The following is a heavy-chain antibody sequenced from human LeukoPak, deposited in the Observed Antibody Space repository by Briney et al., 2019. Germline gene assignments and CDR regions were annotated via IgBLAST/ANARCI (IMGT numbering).Heavy chain of an antibody. CDR3: ANYDSSGASGY. J-gene: IGHJ4*02. D-gene: IGHD3-22*01. Sequence: SETLSLTCTVSGGSISSYYWSWIRQPPGKGLEWIGYIYYSGNTNYNPSLKSRVTISVDTSKNQFSLKLSSVTAADTAVYYCANYDSSGASGYWGQGTLVTVSS. CDR1: GGSISSYY. V-gene: IGHV4-59*08. CDR2: IYYSGNT.